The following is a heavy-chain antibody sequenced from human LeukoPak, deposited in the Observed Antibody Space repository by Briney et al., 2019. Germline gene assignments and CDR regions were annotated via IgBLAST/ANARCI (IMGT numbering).Heavy chain of an antibody. CDR1: GFIFSTHG. Sequence: GGSLRLSCAASGFIFSTHGMHWIRQAPGKGLEWVALISHAGSNEYYAASVKGRFTISRDNSNNEFYLQMNSLRPEDTAVYYCESGSYYNGDFDYWGQGTLVTVSS. J-gene: IGHJ4*02. V-gene: IGHV3-30*03. D-gene: IGHD3-10*01. CDR2: ISHAGSNE. CDR3: ESGSYYNGDFDY.